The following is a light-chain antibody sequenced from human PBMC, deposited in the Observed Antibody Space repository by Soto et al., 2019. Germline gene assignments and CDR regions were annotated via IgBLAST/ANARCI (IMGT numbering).Light chain of an antibody. J-gene: IGKJ5*01. CDR1: QDVSNY. V-gene: IGKV1-33*01. CDR3: QQYSNLIT. Sequence: DIQMTQSPSSLSASVGDRVTITCQASQDVSNYLNWYQQKLGKDPKLLIYDESNLETGVSSRFSGSGSGTYFTFTISSLQPEDFATYYCQQYSNLITFGQGTRLEIK. CDR2: DES.